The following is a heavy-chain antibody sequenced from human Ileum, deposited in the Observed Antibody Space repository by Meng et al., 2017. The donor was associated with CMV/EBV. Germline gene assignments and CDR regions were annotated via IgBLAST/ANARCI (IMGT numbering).Heavy chain of an antibody. D-gene: IGHD3-3*01. CDR3: ARGKYYAFWSGKEDFDL. CDR2: INPNSGDT. Sequence: FTGYYVHWVRQAPGQGLEWMGWINPNSGDTNYAQKFQGRVTVTRDTSISTVYMDLSSLRSDDTAVYYCARGKYYAFWSGKEDFDLWGRGTLVTVSS. V-gene: IGHV1-2*02. J-gene: IGHJ2*01. CDR1: FTGYY.